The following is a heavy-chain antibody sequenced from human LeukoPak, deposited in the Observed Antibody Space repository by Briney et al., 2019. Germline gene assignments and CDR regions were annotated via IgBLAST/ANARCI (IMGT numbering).Heavy chain of an antibody. CDR1: GGSISSYY. Sequence: SETLSLTCTVSGGSISSYYWSWIRQPPGKGLEWIGYNSYSGNTNYNPSLKSRVTISVDTSKNHFSLNLSSVTAADTAVYYCASVYYGSGSYILDNWFDPWGQGTLVTVSS. J-gene: IGHJ5*02. D-gene: IGHD3-10*01. CDR3: ASVYYGSGSYILDNWFDP. CDR2: NSYSGNT. V-gene: IGHV4-59*12.